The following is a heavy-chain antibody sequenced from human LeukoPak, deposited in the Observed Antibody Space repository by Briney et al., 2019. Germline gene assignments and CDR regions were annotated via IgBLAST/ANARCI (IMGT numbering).Heavy chain of an antibody. CDR2: IWYDGSNK. D-gene: IGHD6-13*01. Sequence: PGGSLRLSCAASGFTFSSYGMHWVRQAPGKGLEWVAVIWYDGSNKYYADSVKGRFTISRDNSKNTLYLQMNSLRAEDTAVYYCARSIGYGYGMDVWGQGTTVTVSS. CDR1: GFTFSSYG. V-gene: IGHV3-33*01. CDR3: ARSIGYGYGMDV. J-gene: IGHJ6*02.